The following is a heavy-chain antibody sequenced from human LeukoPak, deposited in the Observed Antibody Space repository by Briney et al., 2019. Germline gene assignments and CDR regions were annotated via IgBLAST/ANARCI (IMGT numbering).Heavy chain of an antibody. CDR1: GYSFTSYW. J-gene: IGHJ3*02. D-gene: IGHD2-15*01. V-gene: IGHV5-51*01. CDR3: ARLRYCSGGSCYDAFDI. CDR2: IYPGDSDT. Sequence: GESLKISCKGSGYSFTSYWIGWVRQMRGPGLELVGIIYPGDSDTRYSPSFQGQVTISADKSISTAYLQWSSLKASDTAMYYCARLRYCSGGSCYDAFDIWGQGTMVTVSS.